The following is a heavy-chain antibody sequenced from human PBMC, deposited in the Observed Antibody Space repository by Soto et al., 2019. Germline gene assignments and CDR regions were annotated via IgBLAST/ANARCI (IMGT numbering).Heavy chain of an antibody. J-gene: IGHJ6*02. CDR1: GGSISTSAYY. CDR3: ARGYGSGSYYGHYYGMDV. V-gene: IGHV4-39*07. CDR2: INHSGST. D-gene: IGHD3-10*01. Sequence: SETLSLTCTVSGGSISTSAYYWGWIRQPPGKGLEWIGEINHSGSTNYNPSLKSRVTISVDTSKNQFSLKLSSVTAADTAVYYCARGYGSGSYYGHYYGMDVWGQGTTVTVSS.